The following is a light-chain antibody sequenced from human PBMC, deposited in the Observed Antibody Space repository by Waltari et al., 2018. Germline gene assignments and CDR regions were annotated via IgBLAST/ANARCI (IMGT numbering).Light chain of an antibody. CDR1: QSVSRH. J-gene: IGKJ4*01. V-gene: IGKV3-11*01. CDR2: DAS. Sequence: EIVLTQSPATLSLSPGERATLSCRASQSVSRHLVWYQQKPGQAPRLLIYDASNRAPGIPARFSGSGSGTDFTLTISSLEPEDFAIYYCQQRSTRPSLTFGGGTKVEIK. CDR3: QQRSTRPSLT.